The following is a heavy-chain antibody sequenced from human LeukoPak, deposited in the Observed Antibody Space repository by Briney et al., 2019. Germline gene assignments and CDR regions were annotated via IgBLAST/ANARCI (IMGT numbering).Heavy chain of an antibody. J-gene: IGHJ3*02. CDR1: GFTFSSYW. V-gene: IGHV3-7*03. D-gene: IGHD6-13*01. CDR3: ARDLGQQLRGDAFDI. Sequence: GGSLRLSCAASGFTFSSYWMSWVRQAPGKGLGWVANIKQDGSEKYYVDSVKGRFTISRDNAKNSLYLQMNSLRAEDTAVYYCARDLGQQLRGDAFDIWGQVTMVTVSS. CDR2: IKQDGSEK.